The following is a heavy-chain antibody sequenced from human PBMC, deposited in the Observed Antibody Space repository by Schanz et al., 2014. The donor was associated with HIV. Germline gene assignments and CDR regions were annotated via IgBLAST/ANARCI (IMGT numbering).Heavy chain of an antibody. CDR2: ISYDGRNK. V-gene: IGHV3-30*18. D-gene: IGHD3-22*01. CDR1: GFSFDTFG. CDR3: AKDRNWYDSKYRGKGNYYYFYGMDF. J-gene: IGHJ6*02. Sequence: QVQLVESGGGVVQPGRSLRLSCAGSGFSFDTFGIHWVRQAPGKGLEWVSVISYDGRNKLNADSVKGRFTISRDNSKNTMYLKMNRLRVDDTAVYYCAKDRNWYDSKYRGKGNYYYFYGMDFWGQGTTVTVSS.